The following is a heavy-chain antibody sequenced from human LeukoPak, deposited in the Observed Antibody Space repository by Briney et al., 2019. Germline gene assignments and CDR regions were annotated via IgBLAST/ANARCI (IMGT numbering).Heavy chain of an antibody. D-gene: IGHD3-10*01. J-gene: IGHJ4*02. CDR2: LSGSGGGT. CDR3: AKRGVVIRVILVGFHKEAYYFDS. Sequence: GGSLRLSCAVSGITLSNYGMSWVRQAPGKGLEWVAGLSGSGGGTNYADSVEGRFTIPRDNAKNTLYLQMNSLRAEDTAVYFCAKRGVVIRVILVGFHKEAYYFDSWGQGALVTVSS. CDR1: GITLSNYG. V-gene: IGHV3-23*01.